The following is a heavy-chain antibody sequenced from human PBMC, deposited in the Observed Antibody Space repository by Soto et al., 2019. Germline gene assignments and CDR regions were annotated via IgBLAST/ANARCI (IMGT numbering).Heavy chain of an antibody. D-gene: IGHD3-10*01. CDR3: TTSGSAMVRGVIWY. J-gene: IGHJ4*02. V-gene: IGHV3-15*01. CDR2: IKSKTDGGTT. Sequence: EVQLVESGGGLVKPGGSLRLSCAASGFTFSNAWMSWVRQAPGKGLEWVGRIKSKTDGGTTDYAAPVKGRFTISRDDSKNTLYLQMKSLKTEDTAVYYCTTSGSAMVRGVIWYWGQGTLVTVSS. CDR1: GFTFSNAW.